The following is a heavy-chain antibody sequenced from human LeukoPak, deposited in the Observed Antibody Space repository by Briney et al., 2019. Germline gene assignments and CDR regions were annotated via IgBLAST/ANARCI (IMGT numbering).Heavy chain of an antibody. CDR1: DDSITMYY. CDR3: ARGRRDYGRPRPPYYYYYYMDV. J-gene: IGHJ6*03. CDR2: VDHTGST. D-gene: IGHD4-17*01. Sequence: SETLSLTCTVSDDSITMYYWTWILQPPGKGLEWIGYVDHTGSTKFNPSLNGRVSVSRDTSNNFFSLRLRSVTAADTAVYYCARGRRDYGRPRPPYYYYYYMDVWGKGTTVTVSS. V-gene: IGHV4-59*01.